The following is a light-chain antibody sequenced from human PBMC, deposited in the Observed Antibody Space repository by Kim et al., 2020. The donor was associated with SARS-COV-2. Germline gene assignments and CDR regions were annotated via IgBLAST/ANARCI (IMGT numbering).Light chain of an antibody. V-gene: IGKV3-20*01. Sequence: LSPGERATLSCRASQSVSSSYLAWYQQKPGQAPRLLIYGASSRATGIPDRFSGSGSGTDFTLTISRLEPEDSAVYYCQQYDTSRTFGQGTKVEIK. J-gene: IGKJ1*01. CDR3: QQYDTSRT. CDR1: QSVSSSY. CDR2: GAS.